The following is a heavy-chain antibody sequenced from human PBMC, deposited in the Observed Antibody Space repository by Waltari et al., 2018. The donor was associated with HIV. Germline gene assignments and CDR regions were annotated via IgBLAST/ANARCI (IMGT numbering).Heavy chain of an antibody. CDR3: ARGGRYSSSLAELDF. CDR2: IYHSGNT. V-gene: IGHV4-38-2*01. Sequence: QVQLQESGPGLVTPSETLSLTCAVSGYSISSGFYWVWIRQPPGKGLEWIGSIYHSGNTFYSPSLKSRVTMSVDTSKNQFSLKLSSVTAADTAMYYCARGGRYSSSLAELDFWGQGTLVTVSS. J-gene: IGHJ4*02. CDR1: GYSISSGFY. D-gene: IGHD6-6*01.